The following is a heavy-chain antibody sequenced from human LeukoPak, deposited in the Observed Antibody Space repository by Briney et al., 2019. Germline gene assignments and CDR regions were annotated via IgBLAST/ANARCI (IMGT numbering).Heavy chain of an antibody. D-gene: IGHD6-13*01. CDR2: IYTSGST. V-gene: IGHV4-61*02. CDR1: GGSINSGSYY. J-gene: IGHJ6*03. Sequence: PSQTLSLTCTVSGGSINSGSYYWNWIRQPAGKGLEWIVRIYTSGSTNYNSSLKSRVTISVDTSKNQFSLKLSSVTAADTAVYYCAREERLYSSSWYPRPYYYYMDVWGKGTTVTISS. CDR3: AREERLYSSSWYPRPYYYYMDV.